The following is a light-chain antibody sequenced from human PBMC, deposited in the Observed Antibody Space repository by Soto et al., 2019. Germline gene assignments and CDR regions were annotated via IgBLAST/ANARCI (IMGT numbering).Light chain of an antibody. CDR1: QSVSSSY. CDR3: QQYGSSPNT. J-gene: IGKJ2*01. V-gene: IGKV3-20*01. Sequence: EIVLTQSPGTLSLSPGKRATLSCRASQSVSSSYLAWYQQKPGQAPRLLIYGASSRATGIPDRFSGSGSGTDFTLTISRLVPEDFAVYYCQQYGSSPNTFGQGTKLEIK. CDR2: GAS.